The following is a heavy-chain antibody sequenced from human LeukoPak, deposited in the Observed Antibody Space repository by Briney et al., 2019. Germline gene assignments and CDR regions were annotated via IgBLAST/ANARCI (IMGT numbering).Heavy chain of an antibody. CDR3: ARDQTITGTTWQYNWLDS. V-gene: IGHV3-53*01. J-gene: IGHJ5*01. CDR2: MDSGGRT. D-gene: IGHD1-7*01. CDR1: GFTVSSSY. Sequence: GGSLRLSCAASGFTVSSSYMSWVRQAPGKWLEGVSVMDSGGRTYYADSVKGRFTISRDNSRNTLYLQMNSLRAEDTAVYYCARDQTITGTTWQYNWLDSWGQGTLVTVSS.